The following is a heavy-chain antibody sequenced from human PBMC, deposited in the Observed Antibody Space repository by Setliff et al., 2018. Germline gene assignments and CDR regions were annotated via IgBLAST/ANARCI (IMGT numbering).Heavy chain of an antibody. J-gene: IGHJ6*02. CDR3: ARDRTAYNYGMDV. V-gene: IGHV4-59*01. Sequence: SETLSLTCTVSGGSLTNRYWSWVRQPPGKGLEWIGYIYYTGNTNYNPSLNSRVTISVDTSRNQVSLKLNSATAADTAVYYCARDRTAYNYGMDVWGQGIMVTVSS. CDR2: IYYTGNT. CDR1: GGSLTNRY. D-gene: IGHD2-21*01.